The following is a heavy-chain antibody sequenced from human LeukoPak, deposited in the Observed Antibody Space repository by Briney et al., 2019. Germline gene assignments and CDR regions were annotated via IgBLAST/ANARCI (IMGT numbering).Heavy chain of an antibody. J-gene: IGHJ4*02. V-gene: IGHV4-39*01. CDR2: IYYSGST. CDR1: GGSISSSSYY. CDR3: ARQEYGDEFFDY. Sequence: SETLSLTCTVSGGSISSSSYYWGWIRQPPGKGLEWTGSIYYSGSTYYNPSLKSRVTISVDTSKNQFSLKLSSVTAADTAVYYCARQEYGDEFFDYWGQGTLVTVSS. D-gene: IGHD4-17*01.